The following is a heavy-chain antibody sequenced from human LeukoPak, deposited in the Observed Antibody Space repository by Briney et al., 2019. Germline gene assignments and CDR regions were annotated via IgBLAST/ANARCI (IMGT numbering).Heavy chain of an antibody. Sequence: ASVKVSCKVSGYTLTELSMHWVRQAPGRGLEWMGGFDPEDGETIYAQKFQGRVTMTEHTSTDTAYMELSSLRSEDTAVYYCAIYSGSYYSGYWGQGTLVTVSS. CDR1: GYTLTELS. CDR3: AIYSGSYYSGY. J-gene: IGHJ4*02. CDR2: FDPEDGET. D-gene: IGHD1-26*01. V-gene: IGHV1-24*01.